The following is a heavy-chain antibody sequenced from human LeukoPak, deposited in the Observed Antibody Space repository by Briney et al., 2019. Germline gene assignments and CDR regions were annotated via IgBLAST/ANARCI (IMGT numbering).Heavy chain of an antibody. D-gene: IGHD3-10*01. V-gene: IGHV1-3*01. CDR1: GYTFTSYA. CDR3: ARAPILLWFGELSDY. J-gene: IGHJ4*02. CDR2: INAGNGNT. Sequence: VSVKVSCKASGYTFTSYAMHWVRQAPGQRLEWMGWINAGNGNTKYSQKFQGRVTITRDTSASTAYMELSSLRSEDTAVYYCARAPILLWFGELSDYWGQGTLVTVSS.